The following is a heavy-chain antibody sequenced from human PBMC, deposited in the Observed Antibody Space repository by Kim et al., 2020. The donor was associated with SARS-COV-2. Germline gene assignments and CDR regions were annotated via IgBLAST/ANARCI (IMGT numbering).Heavy chain of an antibody. CDR3: ARMVWIQLWLKTKGGENFDY. CDR1: GFTFSSYA. CDR2: ISYDGSNK. D-gene: IGHD5-18*01. J-gene: IGHJ4*02. V-gene: IGHV3-30*04. Sequence: GGSLRLSCAASGFTFSSYAMHWVRQAPGKGLEWVAVISYDGSNKYYADSVKGRFTISRDNSKNTLYLQMNSLRAEDTAVYYCARMVWIQLWLKTKGGENFDYWGQGTLVTVSS.